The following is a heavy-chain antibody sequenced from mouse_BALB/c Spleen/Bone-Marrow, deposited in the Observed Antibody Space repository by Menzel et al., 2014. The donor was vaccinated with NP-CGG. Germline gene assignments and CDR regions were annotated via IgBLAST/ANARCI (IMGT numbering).Heavy chain of an antibody. CDR3: TRDRGYDGGYYFDY. CDR2: ISNLAYSI. Sequence: EVQGVESGGGVVQPGGSRKLSCAASGFNFXDYGMAWVRLAPGRGPEWVAFISNLAYSIYYADTVTGRFTISRENAKNTLYLEMSGLRFEDTAMYYCTRDRGYDGGYYFDYWGQGTTLTVSS. J-gene: IGHJ2*01. V-gene: IGHV5-15*02. D-gene: IGHD2-2*01. CDR1: GFNFXDYG.